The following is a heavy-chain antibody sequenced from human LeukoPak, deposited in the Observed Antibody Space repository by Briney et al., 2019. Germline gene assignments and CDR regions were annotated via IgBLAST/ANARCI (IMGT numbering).Heavy chain of an antibody. CDR3: ARTRGYSYGPPFDF. CDR1: GYRFTNYW. J-gene: IGHJ4*02. CDR2: IDPSDSYT. V-gene: IGHV5-10-1*01. D-gene: IGHD5-18*01. Sequence: GESLKISCKGSGYRFTNYWITWVRQMPGKGLERMGRIDPSDSYTNYSPSFQGHVTISADKSITIAYLQWSSLKASDTAMYYCARTRGYSYGPPFDFWGQGTLVTVSS.